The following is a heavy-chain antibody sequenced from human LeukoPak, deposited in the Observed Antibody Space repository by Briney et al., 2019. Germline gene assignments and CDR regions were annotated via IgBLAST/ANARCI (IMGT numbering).Heavy chain of an antibody. CDR2: MNPNNGNT. CDR1: GFTFTGYD. D-gene: IGHD2-2*02. J-gene: IGHJ5*02. Sequence: ASVKVSCKASGFTFTGYDINWVRQASGQGLEWMGWMNPNNGNTGYAQKFQGRVTMTRDTSISTAYMELRGLRSEDTAVYYCVRDGEGAAISVNYWFDPRGQGTLVTVSS. V-gene: IGHV1-8*01. CDR3: VRDGEGAAISVNYWFDP.